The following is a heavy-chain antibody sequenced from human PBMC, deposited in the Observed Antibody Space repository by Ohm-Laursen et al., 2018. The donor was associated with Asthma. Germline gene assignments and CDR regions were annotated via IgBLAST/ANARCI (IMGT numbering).Heavy chain of an antibody. V-gene: IGHV3-9*01. CDR3: AREAQGHEMEMTPYYYYGMDV. CDR1: GFTFDDYT. D-gene: IGHD1-1*01. CDR2: ISWNSVTI. J-gene: IGHJ6*02. Sequence: SLRLSCTASGFTFDDYTMHWVRQAPGKGLEWVSGISWNSVTIGYADAVKGRFTISRDNDQNSVYLQMNSLRAEDTAVYYCAREAQGHEMEMTPYYYYGMDVWGQGTTVTVSS.